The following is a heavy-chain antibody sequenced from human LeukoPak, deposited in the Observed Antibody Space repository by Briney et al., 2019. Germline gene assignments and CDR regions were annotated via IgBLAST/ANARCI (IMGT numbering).Heavy chain of an antibody. D-gene: IGHD3-3*01. CDR1: GGSFSGYY. CDR3: ASTTVFGVAANWFDP. CDR2: INHSGST. J-gene: IGHJ5*02. Sequence: PSETLSLTCAVYGGSFSGYYWSWIRQPPGKGLGWIGEINHSGSTNYNPSLKSRITMSVVTSKNQFSLKLTSVTAADTAVYYCASTTVFGVAANWFDPWGQGSLVTVSS. V-gene: IGHV4-34*01.